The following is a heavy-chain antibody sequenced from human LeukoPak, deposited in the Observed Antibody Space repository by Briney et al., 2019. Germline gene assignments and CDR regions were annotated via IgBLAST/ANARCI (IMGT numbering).Heavy chain of an antibody. Sequence: TGGSLRLSCAASGFTFSSYWMHWVRQAPGKGLVWVSRINSDGSSTSYADPVKGRFTISRDNAKNTLYLQMNSLRAEDTAVYYCARSGGVLRYFDWLFPPGYWGQGTLVTVSS. CDR1: GFTFSSYW. V-gene: IGHV3-74*01. J-gene: IGHJ4*02. CDR3: ARSGGVLRYFDWLFPPGY. CDR2: INSDGSST. D-gene: IGHD3-9*01.